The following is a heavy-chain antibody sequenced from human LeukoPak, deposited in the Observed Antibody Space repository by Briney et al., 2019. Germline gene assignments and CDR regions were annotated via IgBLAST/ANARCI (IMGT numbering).Heavy chain of an antibody. Sequence: PSETLSLTCTVSGGSISSYYWSWIRQPPGKGLEWIGYIYYSGSTNYNPSLNSRVTISVDTSKNQFSLKLSSVTAADTAVYYCARARGPYSSGWYAYWGQGTLVTVSS. V-gene: IGHV4-59*01. CDR1: GGSISSYY. CDR2: IYYSGST. D-gene: IGHD6-19*01. CDR3: ARARGPYSSGWYAY. J-gene: IGHJ4*02.